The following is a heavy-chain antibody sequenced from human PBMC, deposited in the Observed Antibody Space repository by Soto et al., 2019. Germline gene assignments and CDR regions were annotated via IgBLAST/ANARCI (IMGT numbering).Heavy chain of an antibody. D-gene: IGHD6-13*01. V-gene: IGHV3-23*01. Sequence: EVQLLESGGGLVQPGGSLRLSCAASGFTFSGYAMSWVRQAPGKGLEWVSAIGSGSPFYADSVKGRFTIYRANANSMMYLQRNSPRADDTAVYFCAHDLGSSWYHYYSFAPGGQGTLVTVSS. J-gene: IGHJ5*02. CDR2: IGSGSP. CDR1: GFTFSGYA. CDR3: AHDLGSSWYHYYSFAP.